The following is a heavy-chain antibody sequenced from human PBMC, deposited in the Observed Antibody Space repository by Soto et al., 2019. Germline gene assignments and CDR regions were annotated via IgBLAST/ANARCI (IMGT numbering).Heavy chain of an antibody. D-gene: IGHD4-17*01. V-gene: IGHV3-30-3*01. CDR2: ISYDGSNK. J-gene: IGHJ6*01. Sequence: QVQLVESGGGVVQPGRSLRLSCAASGFTFSSYAMHWVRQAPGKGLEWVAVISYDGSNKYYADSVKGRFTISRDNSKNTLYLQMNSLRAEDTAVYYCARDRLYGDYVGFYYGMDVW. CDR1: GFTFSSYA. CDR3: ARDRLYGDYVGFYYGMDV.